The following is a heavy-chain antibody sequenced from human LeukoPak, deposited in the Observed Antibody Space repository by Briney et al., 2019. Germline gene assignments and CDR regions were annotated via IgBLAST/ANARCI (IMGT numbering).Heavy chain of an antibody. CDR3: ARKGGIYYYDSSFDP. D-gene: IGHD3-22*01. V-gene: IGHV4-61*01. CDR1: GDSVSSDSYY. J-gene: IGHJ5*02. CDR2: IYYSGST. Sequence: PSETLSLTCTVSGDSVSSDSYYWSWIRQPPGKGLEWIGYIYYSGSTNYNPSLKSRVTISVDTSKNQFSLKLSSVTAADTAVYYCARKGGIYYYDSSFDPWGQGTLVTVSS.